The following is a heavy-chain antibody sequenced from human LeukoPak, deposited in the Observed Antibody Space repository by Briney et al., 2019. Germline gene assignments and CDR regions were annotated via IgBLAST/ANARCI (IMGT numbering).Heavy chain of an antibody. D-gene: IGHD2-2*02. CDR3: ARDRGGPYCSSTSCYTRWFDP. CDR2: IYYSGST. V-gene: IGHV4-59*01. J-gene: IGHJ5*02. Sequence: SETLSLTCTVSGGSISSYYWSWIRQPPGKGLEWIGYIYYSGSTNYNPSLKSRVTISVDTSKNQFSLKLSSVTAADTAVYYCARDRGGPYCSSTSCYTRWFDPWAREPWSPSPQ. CDR1: GGSISSYY.